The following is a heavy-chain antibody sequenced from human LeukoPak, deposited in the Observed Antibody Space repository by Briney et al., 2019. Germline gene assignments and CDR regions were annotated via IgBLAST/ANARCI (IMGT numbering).Heavy chain of an antibody. Sequence: PSETLSLTCAVYNGSFSGYSWNWIRQSPGKGLEWIGEINHSGSTNSNPSLKSRVTMSVDTSKNQFSLKLSSVTAADSAVYYCARREWLRSYWYFDLWGRGTLVTVSS. J-gene: IGHJ2*01. D-gene: IGHD5-12*01. CDR2: INHSGST. V-gene: IGHV4-34*01. CDR1: NGSFSGYS. CDR3: ARREWLRSYWYFDL.